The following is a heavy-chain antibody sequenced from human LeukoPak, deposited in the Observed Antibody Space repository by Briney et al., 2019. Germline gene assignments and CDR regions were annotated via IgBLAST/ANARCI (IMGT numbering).Heavy chain of an antibody. D-gene: IGHD2-2*01. J-gene: IGHJ4*02. V-gene: IGHV4-30-4*08. CDR2: IYYSGST. Sequence: SETLSLTCTVSGGSISSGDYYWGWIGQPPGKGLEWVGYIYYSGSTYYNPSLKSRVTISVDTSKNQFSLKLSSVTAADTAVYYCARVKNDIEDIVVVPAVLDYWGQGTLVTVSS. CDR3: ARVKNDIEDIVVVPAVLDY. CDR1: GGSISSGDYY.